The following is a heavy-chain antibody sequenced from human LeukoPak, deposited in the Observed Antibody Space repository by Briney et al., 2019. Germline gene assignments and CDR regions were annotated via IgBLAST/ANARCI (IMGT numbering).Heavy chain of an antibody. Sequence: PGGSLRLSCAASGFTFSSYTMNWVRQAPGKGLEWVSSISSSSTYINYADSVKGRFTISRDNAKNSLYLQMNSLRAEDTAVYYCARRRGAAAVYYYYMDVWGKGTTVTISS. V-gene: IGHV3-21*01. J-gene: IGHJ6*03. CDR2: ISSSSTYI. D-gene: IGHD6-13*01. CDR1: GFTFSSYT. CDR3: ARRRGAAAVYYYYMDV.